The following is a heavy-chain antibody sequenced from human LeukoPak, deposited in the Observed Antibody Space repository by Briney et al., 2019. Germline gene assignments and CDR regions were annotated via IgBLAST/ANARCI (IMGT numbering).Heavy chain of an antibody. Sequence: GGSLRLSCAASGFTFSSYWISWVRQAPGKGLEWVANIKQDGSEKEYVDSVKGRFTISRDNAKNSLFLQMSSLRAEDTAVYYCARDPYSSTWSYGMYVWGQGTPFTVSS. D-gene: IGHD6-6*01. CDR3: ARDPYSSTWSYGMYV. CDR2: IKQDGSEK. J-gene: IGHJ6*02. V-gene: IGHV3-7*05. CDR1: GFTFSSYW.